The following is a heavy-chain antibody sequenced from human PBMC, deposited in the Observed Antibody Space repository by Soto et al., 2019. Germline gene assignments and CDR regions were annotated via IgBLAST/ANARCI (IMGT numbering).Heavy chain of an antibody. J-gene: IGHJ6*04. V-gene: IGHV1-18*01. D-gene: IGHD6-6*01. Sequence: ASVKVSCKASGYTFTSYGISWVRQAPGQGLEWMGWISAYNGNTNYAQKLQGRVTMTTDTSTSTAYMELRSLRSDDTAVYYCARVGYSSSSSTLYYYYGMDVWGKATTLTASS. CDR1: GYTFTSYG. CDR2: ISAYNGNT. CDR3: ARVGYSSSSSTLYYYYGMDV.